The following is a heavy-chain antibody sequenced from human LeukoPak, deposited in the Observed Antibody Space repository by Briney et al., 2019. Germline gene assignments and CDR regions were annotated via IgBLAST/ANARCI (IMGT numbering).Heavy chain of an antibody. V-gene: IGHV4-34*01. CDR2: INHSEST. CDR1: GGSFSGYY. CDR3: ARERTSVKAFFDY. D-gene: IGHD3/OR15-3a*01. J-gene: IGHJ4*02. Sequence: SETLSLTCAVYGGSFSGYYWSWIRQPPRKGLEWIGEINHSESTNYNPSLKSRVTISVDTSKNQFSLKLSSVTAADTAVYYCARERTSVKAFFDYWGQGTLVTVSS.